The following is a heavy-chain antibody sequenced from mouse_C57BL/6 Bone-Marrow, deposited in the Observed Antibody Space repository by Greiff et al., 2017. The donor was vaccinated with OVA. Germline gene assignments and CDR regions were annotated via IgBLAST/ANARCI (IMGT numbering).Heavy chain of an antibody. Sequence: EVKLMESGGGLVQSGRSLRLSCATSGFTFSDFYMEWVRQAPGKGLEWIAASRNKANDYTTEYSASVKGRFIVSRDTSQSILYLQMNALRAEDTAIYYCARDAGGYHSYYAMDYWGQGTSVTVSS. D-gene: IGHD2-2*01. V-gene: IGHV7-1*01. J-gene: IGHJ4*01. CDR1: GFTFSDFY. CDR3: ARDAGGYHSYYAMDY. CDR2: SRNKANDYTT.